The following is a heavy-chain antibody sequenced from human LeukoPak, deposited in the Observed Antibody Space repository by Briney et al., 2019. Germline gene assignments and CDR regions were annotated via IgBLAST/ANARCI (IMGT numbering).Heavy chain of an antibody. V-gene: IGHV3-48*02. CDR2: ISPTYDI. Sequence: PGGSLRLSCAASGFIFSSFAMNWVRQAPGKGLEWVSYISPTYDIYYSDSVRGRFTISRDNAKNALYLQMNSLRDEDTAVYYCARDHNWGFDYWGQGTLVAVSS. D-gene: IGHD7-27*01. CDR3: ARDHNWGFDY. J-gene: IGHJ4*02. CDR1: GFIFSSFA.